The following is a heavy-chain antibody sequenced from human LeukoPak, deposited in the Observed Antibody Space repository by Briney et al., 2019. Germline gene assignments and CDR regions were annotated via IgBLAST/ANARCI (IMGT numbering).Heavy chain of an antibody. D-gene: IGHD5-12*01. CDR1: GFTFSSYA. J-gene: IGHJ4*02. CDR2: ISGSGGST. CDR3: AKVAGYLYYFDY. Sequence: GRSLRLSCAASGFTFSSYAMHWVRQAPGKRLEWVSAISGSGGSTYYADSVKGRFTISRDNSKNTLYLQMNSLRAEDTAVYYCAKVAGYLYYFDYWGQGTLVTVSS. V-gene: IGHV3-23*01.